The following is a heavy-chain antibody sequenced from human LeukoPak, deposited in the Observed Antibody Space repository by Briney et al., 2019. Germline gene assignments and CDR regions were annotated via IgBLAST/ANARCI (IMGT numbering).Heavy chain of an antibody. Sequence: GGSLRLSCAASGFTFDDYAMPWVRQAPGKGLEWVSGTSWNSGSIGYADSVKGRFTISRDNAKNSLYLQMNSLRAEDTALYYCAKARRYCGGDCYSYSFDYWGQGTLVTVSS. V-gene: IGHV3-9*01. CDR2: TSWNSGSI. J-gene: IGHJ4*02. D-gene: IGHD2-21*02. CDR3: AKARRYCGGDCYSYSFDY. CDR1: GFTFDDYA.